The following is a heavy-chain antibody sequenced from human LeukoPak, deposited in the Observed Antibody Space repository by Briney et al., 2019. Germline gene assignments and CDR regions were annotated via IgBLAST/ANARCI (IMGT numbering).Heavy chain of an antibody. D-gene: IGHD2-2*01. V-gene: IGHV4-39*07. CDR2: ISYTGST. CDR3: ARDFQLHFDY. CDR1: GGSISSTTYY. J-gene: IGHJ4*02. Sequence: SETLSLTCTVSGGSISSTTYYWGWLRQPPGKGLEWIGSISYTGSTYYDPSLKSRVTMSVDTSKNQFSLKLRSVTAADTAVYYCARDFQLHFDYWGQGALVTVSS.